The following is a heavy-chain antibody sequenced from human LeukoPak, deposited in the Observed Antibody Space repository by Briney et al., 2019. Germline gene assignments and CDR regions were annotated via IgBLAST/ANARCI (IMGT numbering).Heavy chain of an antibody. V-gene: IGHV3-53*01. Sequence: ETLSLTCAVYGGSFSGYYWSWIRQAPGKGLEWVSVIYSGGSTYYADSVKGRFTISRDNSKNTLYLQMDSLRAEDTAVYYCASVGSDYWGQGTLVTVSS. CDR2: IYSGGST. D-gene: IGHD1-26*01. CDR3: ASVGSDY. CDR1: GGSFSGYY. J-gene: IGHJ4*02.